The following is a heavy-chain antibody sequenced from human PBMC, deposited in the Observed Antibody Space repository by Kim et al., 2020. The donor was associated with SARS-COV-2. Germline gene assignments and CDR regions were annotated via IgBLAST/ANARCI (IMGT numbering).Heavy chain of an antibody. J-gene: IGHJ4*02. Sequence: AASVKGRLTISRDDSKSIAYLQMNSLKTEDTAVYYCTRDVVGATTDYFDYWGQGTLVTVSS. V-gene: IGHV3-49*02. CDR3: TRDVVGATTDYFDY. D-gene: IGHD1-26*01.